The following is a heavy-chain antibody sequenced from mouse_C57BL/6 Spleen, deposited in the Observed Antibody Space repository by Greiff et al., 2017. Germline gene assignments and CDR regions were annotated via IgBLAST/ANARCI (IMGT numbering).Heavy chain of an antibody. CDR2: INPGSGGT. Sequence: QVQLKQSGAELVRPGTSVKVSCKASGYAFTNYLIEWVKQRPGQGLEWIGVINPGSGGTNYNEKFKGKVTLTADKSSSTAYMQLSSQTSEDSAVYFCARSGDYHYFDYWGQGTTLTVSS. V-gene: IGHV1-54*01. D-gene: IGHD2-4*01. CDR3: ARSGDYHYFDY. CDR1: GYAFTNYL. J-gene: IGHJ2*01.